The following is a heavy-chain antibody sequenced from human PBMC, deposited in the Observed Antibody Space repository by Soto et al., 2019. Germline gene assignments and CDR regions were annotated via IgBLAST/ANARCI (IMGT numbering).Heavy chain of an antibody. CDR2: IIPIFGTA. CDR1: GGTFSSYA. D-gene: IGHD5-12*01. CDR3: ARDRGDGYNLDYFDY. V-gene: IGHV1-69*13. J-gene: IGHJ4*02. Sequence: GASVKVSCKASGGTFSSYAISWVRQAPGQGLEWVGGIIPIFGTANYAQKFQGRVTITADESTSTAYMELSSLRSEDTAVYYCARDRGDGYNLDYFDYWGQGTLVTVSS.